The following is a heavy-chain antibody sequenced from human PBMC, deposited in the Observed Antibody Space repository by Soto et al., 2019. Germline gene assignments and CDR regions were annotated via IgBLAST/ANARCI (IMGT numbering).Heavy chain of an antibody. Sequence: PWGSLRLSCAASGFIVSSNFMIWFRQAPGKGLEWVSLIYSGGSTFYADSVKGRFTISRDNSKNTLFLQMNSLRAEDTAVYYCARGPGYSSSWYPFDYWGQGTLVTVSS. CDR1: GFIVSSNF. V-gene: IGHV3-53*01. J-gene: IGHJ4*02. CDR2: IYSGGST. D-gene: IGHD6-13*01. CDR3: ARGPGYSSSWYPFDY.